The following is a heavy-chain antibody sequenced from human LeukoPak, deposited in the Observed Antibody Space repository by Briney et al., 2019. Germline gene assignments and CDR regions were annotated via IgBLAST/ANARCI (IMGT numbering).Heavy chain of an antibody. CDR1: DGSISSHNYF. J-gene: IGHJ5*02. D-gene: IGHD6-19*01. Sequence: SETLSLTCNVSDGSISSHNYFWSWIRQPAGKGLEWIGRMAPNGISTYNPSLKSRVTISIDTSRNQFSMNLNSVTAADTGVYYCARGAGPPWFDPWGQGTLVTVSS. CDR2: MAPNGIS. CDR3: ARGAGPPWFDP. V-gene: IGHV4-61*02.